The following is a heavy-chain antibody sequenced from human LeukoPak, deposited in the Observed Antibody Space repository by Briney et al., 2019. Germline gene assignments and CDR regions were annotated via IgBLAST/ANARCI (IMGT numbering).Heavy chain of an antibody. CDR1: GFTFSNAW. D-gene: IGHD6-13*01. V-gene: IGHV3-15*01. Sequence: GGSLRLSCAASGFTFSNAWMSWVRQAPGKGLEWVGRIKSKTDGGTTDYAAPVKGRFTISRDDSKNTLYLQMNSLKTEDTAVYYCTTVVYSSSPGPDYWGQGTLVTVSS. CDR3: TTVVYSSSPGPDY. CDR2: IKSKTDGGTT. J-gene: IGHJ4*02.